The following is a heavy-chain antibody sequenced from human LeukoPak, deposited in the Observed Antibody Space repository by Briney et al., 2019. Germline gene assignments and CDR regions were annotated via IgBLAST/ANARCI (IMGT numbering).Heavy chain of an antibody. CDR3: ARALDSSGFHFDY. D-gene: IGHD3-22*01. J-gene: IGHJ4*02. CDR1: GGTFSSYA. Sequence: SVKVSCKASGGTFSSYAISWVRQAPGQGLEWMGGIIPIFGTANYAQKFQGRVTITADKSTSTAYMELSSLRSEDTAVYYCARALDSSGFHFDYWGQGTLVTVSS. CDR2: IIPIFGTA. V-gene: IGHV1-69*06.